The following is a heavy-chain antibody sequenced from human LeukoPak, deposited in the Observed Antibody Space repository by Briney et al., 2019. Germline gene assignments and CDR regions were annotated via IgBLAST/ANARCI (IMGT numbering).Heavy chain of an antibody. D-gene: IGHD3-22*01. CDR3: ASSYFDNSLNAYDF. Sequence: GGSLRLSCAASGFNFSYYWMAWVRQAPGKGLEWVANINRDGNKMYYVDSVRGRFTISRDNPKNSVFLHTSSLRAEDTAVYFCASSYFDNSLNAYDFWGQGTMVTVSS. CDR1: GFNFSYYW. CDR2: INRDGNKM. J-gene: IGHJ3*01. V-gene: IGHV3-7*01.